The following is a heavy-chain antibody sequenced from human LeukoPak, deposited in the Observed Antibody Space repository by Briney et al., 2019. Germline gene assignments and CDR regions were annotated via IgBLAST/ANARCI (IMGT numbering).Heavy chain of an antibody. J-gene: IGHJ5*02. CDR3: ARSGIVATITHWFDP. D-gene: IGHD5-12*01. CDR2: IIPILGIA. V-gene: IGHV1-69*04. Sequence: SVKVSCKASGYTFTSYDINWVRQATGQGLEWMGRIIPILGIANYAQKFQGRVTITADKSTSTAYMELSSLRSEDTAVYYCARSGIVATITHWFDPWGQGTLVTVSS. CDR1: GYTFTSYD.